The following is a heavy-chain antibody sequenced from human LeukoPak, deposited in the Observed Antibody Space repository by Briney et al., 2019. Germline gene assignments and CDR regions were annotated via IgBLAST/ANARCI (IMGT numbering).Heavy chain of an antibody. Sequence: GGSLRLSCAVSGLSLSNYGMSWVRQAPGKGLEWVAGISGSGGGTNYADSVKGRFTISRDNPKNTLYLQMNRLRAEDTAVYFCAKRGVVIRVILVGFHKEAYYFDSWGQGALVTVSS. CDR2: ISGSGGGT. V-gene: IGHV3-23*01. D-gene: IGHD3-22*01. J-gene: IGHJ4*02. CDR3: AKRGVVIRVILVGFHKEAYYFDS. CDR1: GLSLSNYG.